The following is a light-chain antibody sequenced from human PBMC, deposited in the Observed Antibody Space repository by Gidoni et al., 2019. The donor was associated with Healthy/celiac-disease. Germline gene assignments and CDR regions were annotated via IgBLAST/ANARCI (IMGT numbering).Light chain of an antibody. V-gene: IGLV1-36*01. CDR1: SSNIGNNA. CDR2: YDD. J-gene: IGLJ3*02. CDR3: AAWDDSLNGWV. Sequence: QSVLTQPPPVSEAPRQRVTISCSGSSSNIGNNAVNWYQPLPGKAPKLLIYYDDLLPSVVSDRFSGSKSGTSASLASSGLQSEDEADYYCAAWDDSLNGWVFGGGTKLTVL.